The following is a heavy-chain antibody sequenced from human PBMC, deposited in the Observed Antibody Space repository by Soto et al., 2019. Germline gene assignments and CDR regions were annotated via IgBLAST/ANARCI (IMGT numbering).Heavy chain of an antibody. J-gene: IGHJ4*02. CDR2: IYPGDSDT. D-gene: IGHD1-1*01. CDR1: GYSFTSYS. Sequence: GESLNISCEGSGYSFTSYSIGWVRQTPGKGLEWMGIIYPGDSDTRYSPSFQGQVTISADKSISTAYLQWSSLKASDTAMYYCARLIGNDDPYYFDYWGQGTLVTVSS. CDR3: ARLIGNDDPYYFDY. V-gene: IGHV5-51*01.